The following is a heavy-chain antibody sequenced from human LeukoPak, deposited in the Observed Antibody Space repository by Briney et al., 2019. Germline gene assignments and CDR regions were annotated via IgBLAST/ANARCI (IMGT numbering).Heavy chain of an antibody. D-gene: IGHD3-10*02. CDR3: AELGITMIGGV. J-gene: IGHJ6*04. V-gene: IGHV3-48*03. CDR2: ISSSGSTI. CDR1: GFTFSSYE. Sequence: GGSLRLSCAASGFTFSSYEMNWARQAPGKVLEWVSYISSSGSTIYYADSVKGRFTISRDNAKNSLYLQMNSLRAEDTAVYYCAELGITMIGGVWGKGTTVTISS.